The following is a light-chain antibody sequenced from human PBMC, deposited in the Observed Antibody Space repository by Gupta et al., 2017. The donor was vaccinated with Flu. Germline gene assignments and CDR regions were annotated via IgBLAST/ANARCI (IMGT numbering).Light chain of an antibody. J-gene: IGKJ3*01. V-gene: IGKV3-20*01. CDR1: QSVRSSY. Sequence: EIVLTQSPGTLSLSPGERATLSCRASQSVRSSYLAWYQQKPGQAPRLLIYGASSRATGLPDRFSGSGSGTDFTLTISRLEPEDFAVYYCQQYGSSPFTFGHGTKVDIK. CDR3: QQYGSSPFT. CDR2: GAS.